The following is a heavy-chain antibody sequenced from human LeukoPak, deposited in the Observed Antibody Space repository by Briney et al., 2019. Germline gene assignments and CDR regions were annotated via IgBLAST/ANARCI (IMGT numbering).Heavy chain of an antibody. CDR2: IHYSGSS. Sequence: PSETLSLTCIVSNGSISSSSYYWGWIRQPPGKGLEWIGSIHYSGSSYYNPSLKSRATMSVDTSKNQFSLRLSSVTATDTAVYYCARQIYVWGSYRYLQGFDYWGQGTLVTVSS. J-gene: IGHJ4*02. CDR3: ARQIYVWGSYRYLQGFDY. V-gene: IGHV4-39*01. D-gene: IGHD3-16*02. CDR1: NGSISSSSYY.